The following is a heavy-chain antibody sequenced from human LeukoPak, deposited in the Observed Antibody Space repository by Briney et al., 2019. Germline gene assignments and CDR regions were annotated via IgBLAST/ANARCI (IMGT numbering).Heavy chain of an antibody. Sequence: SETLSLTCTVSGGSISSSHYYRGWIRQPPGKGLAWIGSIYYSGSTYYNPSLKSRVTISVDTSKNQFSLKLRSVTAADTAVYYCARHEHLHYYGLWFDPWGQGTLVAVSS. CDR3: ARHEHLHYYGLWFDP. CDR2: IYYSGST. J-gene: IGHJ5*02. V-gene: IGHV4-39*01. CDR1: GGSISSSHYY. D-gene: IGHD3-10*01.